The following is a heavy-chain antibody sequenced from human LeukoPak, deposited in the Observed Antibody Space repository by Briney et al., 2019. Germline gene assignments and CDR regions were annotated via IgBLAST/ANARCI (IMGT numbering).Heavy chain of an antibody. J-gene: IGHJ6*02. CDR2: ISAYNGNT. CDR1: GYTFTSYG. CDR3: ARELGYCSSTSCPLPNYYYYGMDV. Sequence: ASVKVSCKASGYTFTSYGISWVRQAPGQGLEWMGWISAYNGNTNYAQKLQGRVTMTTDTSTSTAYMELSSLRSGDTAVYYCARELGYCSSTSCPLPNYYYYGMDVWGQGTTVTVSS. V-gene: IGHV1-18*01. D-gene: IGHD2-2*01.